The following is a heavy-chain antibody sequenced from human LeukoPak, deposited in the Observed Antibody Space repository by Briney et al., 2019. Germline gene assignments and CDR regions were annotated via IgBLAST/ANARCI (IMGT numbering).Heavy chain of an antibody. CDR1: GYTFTGYY. CDR3: ARDYYDSSGYLP. CDR2: ISAYNGNT. J-gene: IGHJ4*02. D-gene: IGHD3-22*01. Sequence: ASVKVSCKASGYTFTGYYMHWVRQAPGQGLEWMGWISAYNGNTNYAQKLQGRVTMTTDTSTSTAYMELRRLRSDDTAVYYCARDYYDSSGYLPWGQGTLVTVSS. V-gene: IGHV1-18*04.